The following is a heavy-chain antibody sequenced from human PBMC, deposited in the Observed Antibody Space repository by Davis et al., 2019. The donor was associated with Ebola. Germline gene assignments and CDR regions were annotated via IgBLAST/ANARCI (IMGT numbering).Heavy chain of an antibody. CDR2: INWNSAFI. CDR3: AGSIAVAGYYYYGMDV. J-gene: IGHJ6*02. D-gene: IGHD6-19*01. CDR1: GFVFDDHA. V-gene: IGHV3-9*01. Sequence: SLKISCTGSGFVFDDHAIHWVRQAPGKGLEWVAGINWNSAFIVYVDSVKGRFTISRDNAKNSVYLQMNSLRAEDTAVYYCAGSIAVAGYYYYGMDVWGQGTTVTVSS.